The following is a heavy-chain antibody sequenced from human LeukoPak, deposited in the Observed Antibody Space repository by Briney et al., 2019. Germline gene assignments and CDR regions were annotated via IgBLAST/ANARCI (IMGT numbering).Heavy chain of an antibody. CDR2: IYYSGST. CDR3: ARGGYYYMDV. V-gene: IGHV4-39*07. CDR1: GGPISSSSYY. J-gene: IGHJ6*03. Sequence: SETLSLTCTVSGGPISSSSYYWGWIRQPPGKGLEWIGSIYYSGSTYYNPSLKSRVTISVDTSKNQFSLKLSSVTAADTAVYYCARGGYYYMDVWGKGTTVTVSS.